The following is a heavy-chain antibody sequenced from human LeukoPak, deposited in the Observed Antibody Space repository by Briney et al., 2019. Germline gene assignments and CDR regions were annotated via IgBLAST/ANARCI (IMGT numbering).Heavy chain of an antibody. CDR3: TTGNP. CDR1: GFTFSNAS. CDR2: IKSKILGGTT. V-gene: IGHV3-15*01. J-gene: IGHJ5*02. Sequence: GGSLRLSCGTSGFTFSNASISWVRQAPGRGLEWVGLIKSKILGGTTHYAAPMKGRFTISRDDSKDTLYLQMNSLKPEDTAVYYCTTGNPWGQGTLVTVSS.